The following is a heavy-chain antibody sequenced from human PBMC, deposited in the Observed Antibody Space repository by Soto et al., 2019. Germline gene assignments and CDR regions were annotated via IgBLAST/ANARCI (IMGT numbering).Heavy chain of an antibody. J-gene: IGHJ4*02. Sequence: ASVKVSCKASGGTFSSYAISWVQQAPGQGLEWMGGIIPIFGTANYAQKFQGRVTITADESTSTAYMELSSLRSEDTAVYYCARDHYYDSSGYYPTYFDYWGQGTLVTVSS. CDR2: IIPIFGTA. D-gene: IGHD3-22*01. CDR3: ARDHYYDSSGYYPTYFDY. V-gene: IGHV1-69*13. CDR1: GGTFSSYA.